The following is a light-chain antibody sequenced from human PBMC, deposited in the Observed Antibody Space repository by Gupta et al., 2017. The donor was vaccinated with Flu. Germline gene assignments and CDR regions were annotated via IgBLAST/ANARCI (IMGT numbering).Light chain of an antibody. J-gene: IGLJ1*01. CDR3: CSYTSTSVYV. CDR2: EVS. Sequence: QSALTQPASVSGSPGQSIIISCTGTSSDVGAYNHVSWYQQHPGKAPKLMIYEVSNRPSGVSNRFSGSKSGNTASLTISGLQAEDEADYYCCSYTSTSVYVFGTGTKVTVL. CDR1: SSDVGAYNH. V-gene: IGLV2-14*01.